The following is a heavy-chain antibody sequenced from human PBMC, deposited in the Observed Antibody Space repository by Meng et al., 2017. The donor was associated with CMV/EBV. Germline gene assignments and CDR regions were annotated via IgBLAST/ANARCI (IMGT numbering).Heavy chain of an antibody. J-gene: IGHJ6*02. D-gene: IGHD4-11*01. CDR2: INSDGSST. CDR1: GFTFSSYW. CDR3: ARDLATVTTEWVWAYYYGMDV. Sequence: GESLKISCAASGFTFSSYWMHWVRQAPGKGLVWVSRINSDGSSTSYADSVKGRFTISRDNAKNTLYLQMNSLRAEDTAVYYCARDLATVTTEWVWAYYYGMDVWGQGTTVTVSS. V-gene: IGHV3-74*01.